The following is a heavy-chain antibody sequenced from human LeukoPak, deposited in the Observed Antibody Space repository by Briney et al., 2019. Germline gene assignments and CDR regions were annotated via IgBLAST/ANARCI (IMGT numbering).Heavy chain of an antibody. Sequence: SVKVSCKAAGGTFSSYAISWVRQAPGQGLEWMGGIIPMFGTANYTQKFQDRVTITADESTSTAYMELSGLRSEDTAVYYCARVPPGGGYDSSGYHPFDYWGQGTLVTVSS. CDR2: IIPMFGTA. CDR1: GGTFSSYA. D-gene: IGHD3-22*01. CDR3: ARVPPGGGYDSSGYHPFDY. V-gene: IGHV1-69*01. J-gene: IGHJ4*02.